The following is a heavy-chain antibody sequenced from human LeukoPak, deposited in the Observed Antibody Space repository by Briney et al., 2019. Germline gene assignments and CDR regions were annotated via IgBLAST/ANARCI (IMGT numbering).Heavy chain of an antibody. CDR2: ISYSGRTI. Sequence: PTGGSLRLSCAASGFTFSDYEMTWVRQAPGKGLEWLSYISYSGRTIYYADSVKGRFIISRDNAKKSLYLQMNSLRVEDTAVYYCARTAYYYYVDIWGKGTTVTISS. J-gene: IGHJ6*03. CDR3: ARTAYYYYVDI. D-gene: IGHD3-16*01. CDR1: GFTFSDYE. V-gene: IGHV3-48*03.